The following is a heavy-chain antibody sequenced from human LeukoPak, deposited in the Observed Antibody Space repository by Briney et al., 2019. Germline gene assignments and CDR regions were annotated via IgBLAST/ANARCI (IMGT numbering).Heavy chain of an antibody. J-gene: IGHJ1*01. CDR3: AKDLSSGWYAESFQH. V-gene: IGHV3-53*01. CDR1: GFTVSSNY. CDR2: IYSGGST. Sequence: GGSLRLSCAASGFTVSSNYMSWVRQAPGKGLEWVSVIYSGGSTYYADSVKGRFTISRDNSKNTLYLQMNSLRAEDTAVYYCAKDLSSGWYAESFQHWGQGTLVTVSS. D-gene: IGHD6-19*01.